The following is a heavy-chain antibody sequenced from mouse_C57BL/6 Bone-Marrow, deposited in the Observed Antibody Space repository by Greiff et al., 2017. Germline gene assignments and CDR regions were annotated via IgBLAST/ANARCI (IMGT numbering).Heavy chain of an antibody. V-gene: IGHV1-81*01. D-gene: IGHD1-1*01. Sequence: VQRVESGAELARPGASVTLSCKASGYTFTSSGISWVKQRTGQGLEWIGEIYPRSGHTYYNEKFKGKATLTADKSSSTEYMELRSLTSEESAVYFCARSPYYYGSIYYAMDYWGQGTSVTVSP. CDR3: ARSPYYYGSIYYAMDY. CDR1: GYTFTSSG. J-gene: IGHJ4*01. CDR2: IYPRSGHT.